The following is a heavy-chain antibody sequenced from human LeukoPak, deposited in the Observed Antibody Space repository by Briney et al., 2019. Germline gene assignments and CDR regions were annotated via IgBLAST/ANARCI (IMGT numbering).Heavy chain of an antibody. Sequence: PSEALSLTCAVYGGSFSGYYWSWIRQPPGKGLEWIGEIKHSGSTNYNPALKSRVTIYVPTSKNQFSLQLSSVTAADTAVYYCARGPRTYYYGSGSYRYSMDVWGKGTTVTVSS. D-gene: IGHD3-10*01. J-gene: IGHJ6*03. CDR2: IKHSGST. V-gene: IGHV4-34*01. CDR1: GGSFSGYY. CDR3: ARGPRTYYYGSGSYRYSMDV.